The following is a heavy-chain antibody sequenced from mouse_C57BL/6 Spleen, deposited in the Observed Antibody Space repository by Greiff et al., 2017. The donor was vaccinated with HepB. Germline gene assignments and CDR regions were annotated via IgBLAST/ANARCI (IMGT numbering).Heavy chain of an antibody. J-gene: IGHJ2*01. CDR3: ARYQESDGYLFDY. CDR1: GYTFTSYW. Sequence: VKLQQPGTELVKPGASVKLSCKASGYTFTSYWMHWVKQRPGQGLEWIGNINPSNGGTNYNEKFKSKATLTVDKSSSTAYMQLSSLTSEDSAVYDCARYQESDGYLFDYWGQGTTLTVSS. V-gene: IGHV1-53*01. D-gene: IGHD2-3*01. CDR2: INPSNGGT.